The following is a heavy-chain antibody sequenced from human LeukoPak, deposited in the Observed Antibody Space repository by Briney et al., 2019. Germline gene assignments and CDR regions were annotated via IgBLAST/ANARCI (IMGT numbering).Heavy chain of an antibody. CDR1: GYIFTDYY. J-gene: IGHJ3*02. D-gene: IGHD3-10*01. V-gene: IGHV1-2*02. CDR3: ARNLWFGESSDAFDM. Sequence: GASVKVSCKASGYIFTDYYLHWVRQAPGQGLESLGWINPDSGDTNFAQDFQGRVTMTRDTSISTAYMEMSRLRSDDTAVYYCARNLWFGESSDAFDMWGQGTMVTVSS. CDR2: INPDSGDT.